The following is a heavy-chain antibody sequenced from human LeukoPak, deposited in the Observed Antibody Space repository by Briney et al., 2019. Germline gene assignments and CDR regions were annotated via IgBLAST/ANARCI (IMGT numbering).Heavy chain of an antibody. J-gene: IGHJ4*02. CDR1: GGTFSSYA. CDR3: ARDRAAAAGLSFDY. V-gene: IGHV1-69*06. Sequence: GSSVKVSCKASGGTFSSYAISWVRQAPGQGLEWMGGIIPIFGTANYAQKFQGRVTITADKSTSTAYMELSSLRSEDTAVYYCARDRAAAAGLSFDYWGQGTLVTVSS. D-gene: IGHD6-13*01. CDR2: IIPIFGTA.